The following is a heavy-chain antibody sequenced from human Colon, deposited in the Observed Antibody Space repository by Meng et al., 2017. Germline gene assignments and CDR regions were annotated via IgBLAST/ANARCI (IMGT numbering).Heavy chain of an antibody. D-gene: IGHD3-22*01. J-gene: IGHJ3*02. CDR2: INAGNGNT. CDR1: GYTFTSYA. CDR3: ARGDTMIGGKGGAFDI. Sequence: ASVKVSCKASGYTFTSYAMHWVRQAPGQRLEWMGWINAGNGNTKYSQKFQGRVTITRDTSASTAYMELSSLRSEDTAVYYCARGDTMIGGKGGAFDIWGQGTMVTVSS. V-gene: IGHV1-3*01.